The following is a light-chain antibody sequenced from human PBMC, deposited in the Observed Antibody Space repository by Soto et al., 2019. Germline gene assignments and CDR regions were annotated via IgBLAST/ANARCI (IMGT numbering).Light chain of an antibody. CDR3: QQSYSTSPIT. Sequence: DIQMTQSPSSLSAPVGDRVTMTCRASETISTFLNWYQHKPGKAPKLLIYAASRLQSGVPSRFSGSGSGTDFTLTINGLQPEDFASYYCQQSYSTSPITFGQGTRLEI. V-gene: IGKV1-39*01. CDR2: AAS. J-gene: IGKJ5*01. CDR1: ETISTF.